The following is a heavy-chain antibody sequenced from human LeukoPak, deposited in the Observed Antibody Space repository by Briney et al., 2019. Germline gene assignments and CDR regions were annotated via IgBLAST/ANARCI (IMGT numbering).Heavy chain of an antibody. D-gene: IGHD3-9*01. CDR2: INHSGST. V-gene: IGHV4-34*01. CDR3: ARDPIRERDDY. CDR1: GGSFSGYY. Sequence: PSETLSLTCAVYGGSFSGYYWTWIRQPPGKGLEWIGEINHSGSTNYNPSLKSRVTTSVDTSKNHFSLKLSSVTAAVTAVYFCARDPIRERDDYWGQGTLVTVSS. J-gene: IGHJ4*02.